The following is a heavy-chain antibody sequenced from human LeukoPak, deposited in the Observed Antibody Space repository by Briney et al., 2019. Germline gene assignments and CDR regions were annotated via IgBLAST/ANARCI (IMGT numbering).Heavy chain of an antibody. D-gene: IGHD3-3*01. V-gene: IGHV1-18*01. CDR3: ARDSDFWSGSYGGVEFDP. J-gene: IGHJ5*02. CDR1: GYTFTSYG. Sequence: GASVKVSCKASGYTFTSYGISWVRQAPGQGLEWMGWISAYNGYTNYAQKLQGRVTMTTDTSTSTAYMELRSLRSDDTAVYYCARDSDFWSGSYGGVEFDPWGQGTLVTVSS. CDR2: ISAYNGYT.